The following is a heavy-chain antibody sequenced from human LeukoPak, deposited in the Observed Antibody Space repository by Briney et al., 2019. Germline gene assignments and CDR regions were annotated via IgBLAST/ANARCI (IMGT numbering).Heavy chain of an antibody. V-gene: IGHV3-23*01. D-gene: IGHD1-26*01. CDR3: AKYLVGTRRDYFDY. CDR1: GVTFSSYA. CDR2: ISGSGTST. J-gene: IGHJ4*02. Sequence: GGSLRLSCAASGVTFSSYAMSWVRQAPGKGLEWVSSISGSGTSTYYADSVKGRFTISRDNSKNTLYLQMNSLRAKDTAVYYCAKYLVGTRRDYFDYWGQGTLVTVSS.